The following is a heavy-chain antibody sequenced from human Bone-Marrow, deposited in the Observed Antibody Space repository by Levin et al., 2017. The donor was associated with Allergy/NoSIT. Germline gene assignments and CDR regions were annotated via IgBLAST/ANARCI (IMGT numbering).Heavy chain of an antibody. D-gene: IGHD6-19*01. J-gene: IGHJ6*02. V-gene: IGHV3-53*01. Sequence: GESLKISCAASGFTVSSNYMSWVRQAPGKGLEWVSVIYSGGSTYYADSVKGRFTISRDNSKNTLYLQMNSLRAEDTAVYYCARDSQWLVSDYYYYGMDVWGQGTTVTVSS. CDR2: IYSGGST. CDR3: ARDSQWLVSDYYYYGMDV. CDR1: GFTVSSNY.